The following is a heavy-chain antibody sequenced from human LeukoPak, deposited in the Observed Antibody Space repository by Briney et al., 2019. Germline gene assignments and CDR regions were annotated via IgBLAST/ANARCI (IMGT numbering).Heavy chain of an antibody. J-gene: IGHJ4*02. Sequence: ASVKVSCKVSGYTLTELSMQWVRQAPGKGLEWMGGFDPEDGETIYAQKFQGRVTMTEDTSTDTAYMELSSLRSEDTAVYYCATGQGAAPHELTFDYWGQGTLVTVSS. D-gene: IGHD1-26*01. CDR3: ATGQGAAPHELTFDY. V-gene: IGHV1-24*01. CDR1: GYTLTELS. CDR2: FDPEDGET.